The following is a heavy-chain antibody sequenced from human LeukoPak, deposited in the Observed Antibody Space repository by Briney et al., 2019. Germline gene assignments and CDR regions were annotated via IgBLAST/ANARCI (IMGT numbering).Heavy chain of an antibody. Sequence: ASVKVSCKASGYTFTSYDINWVRQATGQGLEWMGWMNPNSGNTGYAQTFQARVTMTRNTSISTAYMELSSLRSEDTAVYYCARARYITGAFGGVIVIHYFDYWGQGTLVTVSS. CDR1: GYTFTSYD. V-gene: IGHV1-8*01. J-gene: IGHJ4*02. D-gene: IGHD3-16*02. CDR2: MNPNSGNT. CDR3: ARARYITGAFGGVIVIHYFDY.